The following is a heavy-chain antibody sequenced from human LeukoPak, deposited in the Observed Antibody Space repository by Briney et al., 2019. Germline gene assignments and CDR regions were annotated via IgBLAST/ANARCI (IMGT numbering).Heavy chain of an antibody. Sequence: GGSLRLSCAASGFTFSRYSMHWVRQAPGKGLEWVSSITGSGTNIYYADSVKGRFTISRDNAKNSVSLQMNSLRAEDTAVYYCARDRIVVVTATFDSWGQGTLVTVSS. CDR3: ARDRIVVVTATFDS. CDR2: ITGSGTNI. J-gene: IGHJ4*02. D-gene: IGHD2-21*02. CDR1: GFTFSRYS. V-gene: IGHV3-21*01.